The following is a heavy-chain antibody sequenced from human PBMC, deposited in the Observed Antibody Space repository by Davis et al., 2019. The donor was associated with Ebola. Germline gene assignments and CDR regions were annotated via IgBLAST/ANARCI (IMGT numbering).Heavy chain of an antibody. CDR2: IYPGDSDT. CDR1: GYRFTSYW. D-gene: IGHD4-17*01. CDR3: ARRGPNYGDYVDY. Sequence: GESLKISCQGSGYRFTSYWIGWVRQMPGKGLEWMGIIYPGDSDTRYNPSFQGQVTISADRSINTAYLQWSSLKASDTAMYYCARRGPNYGDYVDYWGQGTLVTVSS. V-gene: IGHV5-51*01. J-gene: IGHJ4*02.